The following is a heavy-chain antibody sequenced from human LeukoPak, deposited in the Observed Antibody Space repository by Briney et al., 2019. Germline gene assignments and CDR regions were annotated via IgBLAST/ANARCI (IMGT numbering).Heavy chain of an antibody. CDR3: AKDHGVSSSWAATPFDY. J-gene: IGHJ4*02. Sequence: GGSLRLSCAASGFTFGYYAMSWVRQAPGKGLEWVSAISGSGGSTYYADSVKGRFTISRDNSKNTLYLQMNSLRAEDTAVYYCAKDHGVSSSWAATPFDYWGQGTLVTVSS. V-gene: IGHV3-23*01. CDR2: ISGSGGST. D-gene: IGHD6-13*01. CDR1: GFTFGYYA.